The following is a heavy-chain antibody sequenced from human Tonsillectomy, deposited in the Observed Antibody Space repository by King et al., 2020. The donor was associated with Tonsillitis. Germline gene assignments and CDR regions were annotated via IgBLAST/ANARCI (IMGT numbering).Heavy chain of an antibody. CDR3: ASDLVHARIYYMAV. V-gene: IGHV4-61*02. CDR2: IYTTGYT. Sequence: LQLQESGPGLVRPSQTLSLTCTVSGGSVSSGDYYWHWIRQPAGKGLEWIGRIYTTGYTNYNPTLRSRVTISFDTSKKQFSLNLSSVTAADTAVYYFASDLVHARIYYMAVWGKGTPVTVSS. D-gene: IGHD2-21*01. CDR1: GGSVSSGDYY. J-gene: IGHJ6*03.